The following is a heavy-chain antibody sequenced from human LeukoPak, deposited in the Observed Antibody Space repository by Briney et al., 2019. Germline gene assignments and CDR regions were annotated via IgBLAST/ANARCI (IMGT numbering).Heavy chain of an antibody. CDR2: INHSGGT. J-gene: IGHJ6*02. Sequence: PSETLSLTCAVYGGSFSGYYWSWIPQPPGKGLEWVGEINHSGGTNYNPSLKSRVTISVDTSKNQFSLKLSSVTDADTAVYYCGRMISANFYFYYGMDVWGQGTTVTVSS. CDR1: GGSFSGYY. D-gene: IGHD4/OR15-4a*01. V-gene: IGHV4-34*01. CDR3: GRMISANFYFYYGMDV.